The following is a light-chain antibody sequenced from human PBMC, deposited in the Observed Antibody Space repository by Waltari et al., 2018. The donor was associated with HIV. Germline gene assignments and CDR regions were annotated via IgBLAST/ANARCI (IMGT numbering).Light chain of an antibody. CDR1: QSVLFTSNNKNN. J-gene: IGKJ1*01. Sequence: DIVMIQSPDSLSVSLGERATINCKSSQSVLFTSNNKNNLAWYQQKSGQAPRLLIYWASERQGGVPDRFSGSGSGTDFTLTINSLQAEDVAVYYCQQYYTTPQTFGQGTKVEI. V-gene: IGKV4-1*01. CDR2: WAS. CDR3: QQYYTTPQT.